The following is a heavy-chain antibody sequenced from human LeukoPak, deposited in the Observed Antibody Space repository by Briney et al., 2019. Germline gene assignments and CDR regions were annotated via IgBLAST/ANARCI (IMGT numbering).Heavy chain of an antibody. Sequence: GGSLRLSCGACGFPFSNYWMSWVRQAPGEGLEWMANIMQDGSERYYADYVKGRFTSSRDNAKNSLYLQMNSLRAQDTAVYYCARDSAVKGISSDWSQGTLVTVSS. V-gene: IGHV3-7*05. D-gene: IGHD6-13*01. CDR2: IMQDGSER. CDR3: ARDSAVKGISSD. CDR1: GFPFSNYW. J-gene: IGHJ4*02.